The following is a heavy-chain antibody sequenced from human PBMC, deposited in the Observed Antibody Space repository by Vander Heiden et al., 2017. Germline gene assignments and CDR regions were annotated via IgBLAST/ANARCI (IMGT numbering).Heavy chain of an antibody. CDR3: ARGRGLLWFGELLPHLNYYGMDV. J-gene: IGHJ6*02. CDR1: GGSFSGYY. V-gene: IGHV4-34*01. Sequence: QVQLQQWGAGLLKPSETLSLTCAVYGGSFSGYYWSWIRQPPGKGLEWIGEINHSGSTNYNPSLKSRVTISVDTSKNQFSLKLSSVTAADTAVYYCARGRGLLWFGELLPHLNYYGMDVWGQGTTVTVSS. D-gene: IGHD3-10*01. CDR2: INHSGST.